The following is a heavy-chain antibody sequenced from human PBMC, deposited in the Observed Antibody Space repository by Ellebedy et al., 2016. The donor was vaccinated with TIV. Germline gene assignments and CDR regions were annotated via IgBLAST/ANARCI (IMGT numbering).Heavy chain of an antibody. CDR1: GLNVIDSY. V-gene: IGHV3-66*01. D-gene: IGHD6-13*01. J-gene: IGHJ3*02. Sequence: GESLKISCAVSGLNVIDSYMSWVRQAPGKGLEWVSVVYSGDTTYYADSVKGRFTISKDNSKNTLDLQMNSLRAEDTAVYFCARETFNDVDLKVWGIFDIWGHGTMVTASS. CDR2: VYSGDTT. CDR3: ARETFNDVDLKVWGIFDI.